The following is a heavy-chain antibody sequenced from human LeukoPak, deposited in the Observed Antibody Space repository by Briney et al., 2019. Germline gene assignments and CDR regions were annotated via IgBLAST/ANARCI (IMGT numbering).Heavy chain of an antibody. Sequence: GGSLRLSCAASGLTFSSYEMNWVRQAPGKRLEWVSYISSGGSSIYYADSVKGRLTISRDNAKKSLYLQMHSLRAEDKAVYYCARDSHKFDSSGYYPEAFDIWGQGTMVTVSS. CDR3: ARDSHKFDSSGYYPEAFDI. J-gene: IGHJ3*02. D-gene: IGHD3-22*01. CDR2: ISSGGSSI. CDR1: GLTFSSYE. V-gene: IGHV3-48*03.